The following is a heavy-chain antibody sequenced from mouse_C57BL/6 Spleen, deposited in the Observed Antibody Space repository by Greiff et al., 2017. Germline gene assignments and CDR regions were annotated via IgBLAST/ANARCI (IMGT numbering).Heavy chain of an antibody. CDR2: IDPSDSYT. Sequence: QVQLKQPGAELVRPGTSVKLSCKASGYTFTSYWMHWVKQRPGQGLEWIGVIDPSDSYTNYNQKFKGKATLTVDTSSSTAYMQRSSLTSEDSAVYYCAPTTRSYYYAMEYWGQGTSVTVSS. CDR3: APTTRSYYYAMEY. J-gene: IGHJ4*01. D-gene: IGHD2-12*01. CDR1: GYTFTSYW. V-gene: IGHV1-59*01.